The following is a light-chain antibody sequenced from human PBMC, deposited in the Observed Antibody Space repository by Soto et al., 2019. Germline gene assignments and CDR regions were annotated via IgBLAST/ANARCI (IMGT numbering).Light chain of an antibody. J-gene: IGKJ4*01. CDR2: GTS. CDR3: HHFGSPFLT. Sequence: EIVLTQSPGTLSLSPGERATLSCRASQSVSSSYLAWYQQKPGQAPMLLIYGTSSRATGIPDRFSVSGSGTDFTLTIRRLEPEDFAVYHCHHFGSPFLTFCGGTKVEIK. V-gene: IGKV3-20*01. CDR1: QSVSSSY.